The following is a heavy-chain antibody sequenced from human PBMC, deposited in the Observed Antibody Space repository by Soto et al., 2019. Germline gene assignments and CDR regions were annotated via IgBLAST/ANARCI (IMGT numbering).Heavy chain of an antibody. V-gene: IGHV4-59*01. CDR3: ARGGQHPDYYYYGMDG. CDR1: GGSISSYY. Sequence: SETLSLTCTVSGGSISSYYWSWIRQPPGKGLEWIGYIYYSGSTNYNPSLKSRVTISVDTSKNQFSLKLSSVTAADTAVYYCARGGQHPDYYYYGMDGWGQGTTVTVSS. CDR2: IYYSGST. J-gene: IGHJ6*02.